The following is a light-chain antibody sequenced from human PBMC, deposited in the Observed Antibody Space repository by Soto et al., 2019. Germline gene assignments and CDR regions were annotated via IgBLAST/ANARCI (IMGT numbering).Light chain of an antibody. CDR2: GAS. CDR3: QQNGSSPYT. V-gene: IGKV3-20*01. Sequence: EIVLTQSPGTLSLSPGERATLSCRASQSVSSSFLAWYQQKPGHAPRLLMYGASSSATGVPDSFSGTGSGIGFTLTISRLEPDDFAVYYCQQNGSSPYTFGLGTKLEIK. CDR1: QSVSSSF. J-gene: IGKJ2*01.